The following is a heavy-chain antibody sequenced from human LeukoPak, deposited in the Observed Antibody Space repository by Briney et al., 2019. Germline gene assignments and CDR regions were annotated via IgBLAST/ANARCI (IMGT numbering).Heavy chain of an antibody. V-gene: IGHV3-30*02. CDR3: AKDKSYGSGIDH. CDR2: ITFDGGNK. Sequence: GGSLRLSCAASGFNFNNFGMHWVRHAAGKGLEYVAIITFDGGNKYYIDSVQGRFTISRDNSKNTVYLQMDSLRPEDTAVYYCAKDKSYGSGIDHWGQGALVTVSS. D-gene: IGHD5-24*01. CDR1: GFNFNNFG. J-gene: IGHJ4*02.